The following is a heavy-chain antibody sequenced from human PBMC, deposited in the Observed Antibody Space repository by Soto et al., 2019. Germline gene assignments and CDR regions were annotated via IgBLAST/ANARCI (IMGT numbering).Heavy chain of an antibody. V-gene: IGHV5-51*01. CDR2: IYPGDSNT. J-gene: IGHJ6*02. Sequence: EVQLVQSGAEVKKPGESLKISCKGSGYSFTSYWIGWVRQMPGKGLEWMGIIYPGDSNTRYSPSLQGQVTISVDKSISTAYLQWSSLKATDNAMYYCARHAYDFWSGHPNPRYYDGMDVWGQGTTVTVSS. CDR3: ARHAYDFWSGHPNPRYYDGMDV. CDR1: GYSFTSYW. D-gene: IGHD3-3*01.